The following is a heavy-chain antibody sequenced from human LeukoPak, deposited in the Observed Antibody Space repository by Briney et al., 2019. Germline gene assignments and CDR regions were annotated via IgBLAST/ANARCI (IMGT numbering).Heavy chain of an antibody. J-gene: IGHJ6*02. V-gene: IGHV4-59*01. CDR3: AREGIAARYYYYGMDV. Sequence: SETLSLTCTVSGGSISSYYWSWIRQPPGKGLEWIGYIYYSGSTNYNPPLKSRVTISVDTSKNQFSLKLSSVTAADTAVYYCAREGIAARYYYYGMDVWGQGTTVTVSS. D-gene: IGHD6-6*01. CDR1: GGSISSYY. CDR2: IYYSGST.